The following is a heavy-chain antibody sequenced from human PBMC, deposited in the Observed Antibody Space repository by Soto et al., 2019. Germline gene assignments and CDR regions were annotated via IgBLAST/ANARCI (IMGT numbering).Heavy chain of an antibody. D-gene: IGHD2-21*02. CDR2: INPNSGVT. Sequence: ASVKVSCKASGYTFTGYHMHWVRQAPGQGLEWMGWINPNSGVTIYAQKFQGRVIMTRETTITTAYMELSRLTSDDTPAYYCARRLGLLVTPIPGYWGQGTLVTVSS. CDR3: ARRLGLLVTPIPGY. CDR1: GYTFTGYH. J-gene: IGHJ4*02. V-gene: IGHV1-2*02.